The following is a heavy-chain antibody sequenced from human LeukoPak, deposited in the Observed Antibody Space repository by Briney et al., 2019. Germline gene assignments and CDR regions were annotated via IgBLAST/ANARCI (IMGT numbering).Heavy chain of an antibody. CDR3: ARDYYGSGNYYNYYYYYYMDV. J-gene: IGHJ6*03. D-gene: IGHD3-10*01. CDR2: ISSSSNYI. CDR1: GFTFSSYR. V-gene: IGHV3-21*01. Sequence: GGSLRLSCAASGFTFSSYRMNWVRQAPGKGLEWVSSISSSSNYIYYADSVKGRFTISRDNAKNSLHLQMNSLRAEDTAVYYCARDYYGSGNYYNYYYYYYMDVWGKGTTVTVSS.